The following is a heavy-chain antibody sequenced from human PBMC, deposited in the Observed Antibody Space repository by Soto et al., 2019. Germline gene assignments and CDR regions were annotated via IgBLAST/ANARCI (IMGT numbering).Heavy chain of an antibody. D-gene: IGHD6-19*01. CDR3: ARVDGYSSGWFDY. Sequence: GGSLRLSCAASGFAFSSYAMHWVRQAPGKGLEWVAVISYDVSNKYYADSVKGRFTISRDNSKNTLYLQMNSLRAEDTAVYYCARVDGYSSGWFDYWGKGTLVTVSS. CDR1: GFAFSSYA. CDR2: ISYDVSNK. J-gene: IGHJ4*02. V-gene: IGHV3-30-3*01.